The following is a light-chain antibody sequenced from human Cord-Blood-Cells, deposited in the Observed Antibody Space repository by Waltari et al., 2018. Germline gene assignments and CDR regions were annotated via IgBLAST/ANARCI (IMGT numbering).Light chain of an antibody. CDR3: QQRSNWPPFT. CDR2: DAS. J-gene: IGKJ3*01. V-gene: IGKV3-11*01. CDR1: QRVSSH. Sequence: ELVLTQSPATLSLSPGERATLSCRDSQRVSSHLAWYQQKPGQAPRLLSYDASNRATGIPARFSGSGSGTDFTLTISSLEPEDFAVYYCQQRSNWPPFTFGPGTKVDIK.